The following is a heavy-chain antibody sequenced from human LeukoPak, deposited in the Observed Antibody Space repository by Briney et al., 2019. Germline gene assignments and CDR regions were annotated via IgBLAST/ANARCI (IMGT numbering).Heavy chain of an antibody. CDR2: IWYDGSNK. Sequence: GSLRLSCAASGFIFRSYGMDWVRQAPGKGLEWVALIWYDGSNKYYTDSVKGRLTISRDNSKNTLYLQMNNLRAEDTAVYYCAREGPRGNSQFDYWGQGTLVTVSS. D-gene: IGHD2/OR15-2a*01. V-gene: IGHV3-33*01. CDR3: AREGPRGNSQFDY. J-gene: IGHJ4*02. CDR1: GFIFRSYG.